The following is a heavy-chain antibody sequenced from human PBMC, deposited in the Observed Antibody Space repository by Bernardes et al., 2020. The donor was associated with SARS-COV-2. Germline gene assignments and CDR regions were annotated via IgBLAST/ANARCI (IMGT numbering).Heavy chain of an antibody. Sequence: SETLSLTCAVYGGSFSGYYWSWIRQPPGKGLEWIGEINHSGRTNYNPSLKSRVTISVDTSKNQFSLKLSSVTAADTAVYYCARAPVYSSGWLDFDYWGQGTLVTVSS. CDR2: INHSGRT. CDR3: ARAPVYSSGWLDFDY. J-gene: IGHJ4*02. CDR1: GGSFSGYY. D-gene: IGHD6-19*01. V-gene: IGHV4-34*01.